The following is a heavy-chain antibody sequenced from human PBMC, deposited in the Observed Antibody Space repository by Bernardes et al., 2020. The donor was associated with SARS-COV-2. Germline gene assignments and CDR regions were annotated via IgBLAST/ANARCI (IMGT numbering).Heavy chain of an antibody. Sequence: GACLKISCRASGYTLTRYWIGWVRPIPGKGLEWMGIIYPGDYDTRYSPSFRGQVTISADKTINTAYLQWSGLKASDTAMYYCARTYRTIWSPLHFDLWGRGTLLTVSS. CDR3: ARTYRTIWSPLHFDL. CDR2: IYPGDYDT. J-gene: IGHJ2*01. D-gene: IGHD6-13*01. V-gene: IGHV5-51*01. CDR1: GYTLTRYW.